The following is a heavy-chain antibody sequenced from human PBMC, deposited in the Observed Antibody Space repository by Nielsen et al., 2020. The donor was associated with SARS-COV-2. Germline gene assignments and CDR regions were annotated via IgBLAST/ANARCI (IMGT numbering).Heavy chain of an antibody. CDR1: GYTFTSYG. V-gene: IGHV1-18*01. J-gene: IGHJ4*02. D-gene: IGHD6-19*01. CDR3: ARVGTIWQWLVRTYYFDY. CDR2: ISAYNGNT. Sequence: ASVKVSCNASGYTFTSYGISWVRQAPGQGLEWMGWISAYNGNTNYAQKLQGRVTMTTDTSTSTAYMELRSLISDDTAVYYCARVGTIWQWLVRTYYFDYWGQGTLVTVSS.